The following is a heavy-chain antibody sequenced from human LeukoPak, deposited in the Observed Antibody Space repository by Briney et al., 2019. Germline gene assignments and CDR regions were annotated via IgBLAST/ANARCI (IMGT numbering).Heavy chain of an antibody. CDR2: IYTSGST. CDR1: GGSISSGSYY. CDR3: ARLPPYSSGWYYYYYMDV. J-gene: IGHJ6*03. D-gene: IGHD6-19*01. V-gene: IGHV4-61*02. Sequence: PSETLSLTCTVSGGSISSGSYYWSWIRQPAGKGLEWIGRIYTSGSTNYNPSLKSRVTISVDTSKNQFSLKLSSVTAADTAVYYCARLPPYSSGWYYYYYMDVWGKGTTVTVSS.